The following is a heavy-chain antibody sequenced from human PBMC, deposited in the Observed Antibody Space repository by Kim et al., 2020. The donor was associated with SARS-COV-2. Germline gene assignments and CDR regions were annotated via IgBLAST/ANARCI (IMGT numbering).Heavy chain of an antibody. V-gene: IGHV3-7*01. CDR2: IKPDGSLK. D-gene: IGHD6-25*01. Sequence: GGSLRLSCAASGFAIGGYWMAWLRQFPGKGLEWVANIKPDGSLKFYVDSVEGRFTVSRENVKNSVYLQMNGLRPEDTAVYYFARDDGFRSIDHLGQGILV. CDR3: ARDDGFRSIDH. CDR1: GFAIGGYW. J-gene: IGHJ4*02.